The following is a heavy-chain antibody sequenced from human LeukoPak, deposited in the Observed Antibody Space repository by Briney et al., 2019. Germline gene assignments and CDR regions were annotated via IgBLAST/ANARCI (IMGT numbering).Heavy chain of an antibody. CDR1: GGGITTYY. Sequence: SETLSLTCSVSGGGITTYYWTWIRQPPGKGLEWIGYVHYGGSTNYNPSLKSRVTMSGDTSTNQFSLKLSSVTAADTAVYYCARGVGATHFDYWGHGTLVTVSS. J-gene: IGHJ4*01. D-gene: IGHD1-26*01. CDR2: VHYGGST. V-gene: IGHV4-59*01. CDR3: ARGVGATHFDY.